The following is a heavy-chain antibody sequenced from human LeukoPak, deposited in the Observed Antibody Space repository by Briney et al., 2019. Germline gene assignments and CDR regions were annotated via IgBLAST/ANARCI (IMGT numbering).Heavy chain of an antibody. Sequence: SETLPLTCTVSGGSVSSGSYYWSWIRQPPGKGLEWIGYIYYSGSTNYNPSLKSRVTISVDTSKNQFSLKLSSVTAADTAVYYCARMIVGAHSDYWGQGTLVTVSS. J-gene: IGHJ4*02. CDR2: IYYSGST. D-gene: IGHD1-26*01. V-gene: IGHV4-61*01. CDR1: GGSVSSGSYY. CDR3: ARMIVGAHSDY.